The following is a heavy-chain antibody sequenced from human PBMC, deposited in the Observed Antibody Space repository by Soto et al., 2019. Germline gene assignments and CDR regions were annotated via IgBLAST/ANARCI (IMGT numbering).Heavy chain of an antibody. Sequence: EVQLVESGGGLVKPGGYLRLSCAASGFTFSSYDMNWVRQAPGKGLEWVSSITTSSSYIYYGDSLRGRLTITRDNAKNSMFLQMSSLRAEDTAVYYCVSSGTAPMLRHNWFDSWGQGTLVTVSS. CDR1: GFTFSSYD. CDR3: VSSGTAPMLRHNWFDS. J-gene: IGHJ5*01. D-gene: IGHD3-16*01. CDR2: ITTSSSYI. V-gene: IGHV3-21*01.